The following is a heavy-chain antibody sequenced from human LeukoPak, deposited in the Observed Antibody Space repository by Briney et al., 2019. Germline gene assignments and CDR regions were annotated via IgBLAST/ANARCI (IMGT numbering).Heavy chain of an antibody. Sequence: PGGSLRLSCAASGFTFSSYGMHWVRQAPGKGLEWVAFIRYDGSNKYYADSVKGRFTISRDNSKNTLYLQMNSLRAEDTAVYYCARDRDYGDYVPNYWGQGTLVTVSS. J-gene: IGHJ4*02. CDR2: IRYDGSNK. CDR1: GFTFSSYG. D-gene: IGHD4-17*01. V-gene: IGHV3-30*02. CDR3: ARDRDYGDYVPNY.